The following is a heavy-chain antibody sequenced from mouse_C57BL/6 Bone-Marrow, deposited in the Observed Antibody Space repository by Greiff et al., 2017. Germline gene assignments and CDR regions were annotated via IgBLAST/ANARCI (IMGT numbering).Heavy chain of an antibody. Sequence: VKLVESGPGLVAPSQSLSITCTVSGFSLTSYGVDWVRQSPGKGLEWLGVIWGVGSTNYNSALKSRLSISKDNSKRQVFLKMNSLQTDDTAMYYCARYDYDGGFAYWGQGTLVTVSA. CDR3: ARYDYDGGFAY. D-gene: IGHD2-4*01. CDR2: IWGVGST. J-gene: IGHJ3*01. V-gene: IGHV2-6*01. CDR1: GFSLTSYG.